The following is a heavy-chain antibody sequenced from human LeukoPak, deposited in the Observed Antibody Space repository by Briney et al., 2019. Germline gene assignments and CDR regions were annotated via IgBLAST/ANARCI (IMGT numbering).Heavy chain of an antibody. CDR3: ARMDLDGGDSIGFDS. CDR2: INPNIGDA. J-gene: IGHJ5*01. Sequence: GASEKVSCKASGYTFTGFFMHWVRQAPGQGLEWMGWINPNIGDAYYAQKFQGRVTMTRDRSINTAYMELSRLTSDDTAVYYCARMDLDGGDSIGFDSWGQGTLVTVTS. D-gene: IGHD2-21*02. V-gene: IGHV1-2*02. CDR1: GYTFTGFF.